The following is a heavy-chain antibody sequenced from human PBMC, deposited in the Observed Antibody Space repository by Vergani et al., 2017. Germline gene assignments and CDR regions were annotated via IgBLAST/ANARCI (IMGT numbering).Heavy chain of an antibody. J-gene: IGHJ2*01. CDR1: GFTFDDYA. D-gene: IGHD5-24*01. CDR3: AKVGGRWLQLLLGYFDL. V-gene: IGHV3-9*01. CDR2: ISWNSGSI. Sequence: EVQLVESGGGLVQPGRSLRLSCAASGFTFDDYAMHWVRQAPGKGLEWVSGISWNSGSIGYADSVKGRFTISRDNAKNSLYLQMNSLRAEDTALYYCAKVGGRWLQLLLGYFDLWGRGTLVTVSS.